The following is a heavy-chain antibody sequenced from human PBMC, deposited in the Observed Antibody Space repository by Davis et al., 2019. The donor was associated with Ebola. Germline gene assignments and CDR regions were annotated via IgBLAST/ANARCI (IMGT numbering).Heavy chain of an antibody. Sequence: PSETLSLTCTVSGGSISSSSYYWGWIRQPPGKGLEWIGSIYYSGSTYYNPSLKSRVTISVDTSKNQFSLKLSSVTAADTAVYYCARGARDGYNSWFDPWGQGTLVTVSS. J-gene: IGHJ5*02. V-gene: IGHV4-39*01. CDR3: ARGARDGYNSWFDP. D-gene: IGHD5-24*01. CDR2: IYYSGST. CDR1: GGSISSSSYY.